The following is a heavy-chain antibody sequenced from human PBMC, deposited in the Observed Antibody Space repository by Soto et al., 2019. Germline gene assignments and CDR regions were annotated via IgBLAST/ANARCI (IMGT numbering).Heavy chain of an antibody. CDR2: IYYSGST. V-gene: IGHV4-59*01. CDR1: GGSFSGYY. Sequence: PSETLSLTCAVYGGSFSGYYWSWIRQPPGKGLEWIGYIYYSGSTNYNPSLKSRVTISVDTSKNQFSLKLSSVTAADTAVYYCARGDGYNKVLVYWGQGTLVTVSS. CDR3: ARGDGYNKVLVY. J-gene: IGHJ4*02. D-gene: IGHD5-12*01.